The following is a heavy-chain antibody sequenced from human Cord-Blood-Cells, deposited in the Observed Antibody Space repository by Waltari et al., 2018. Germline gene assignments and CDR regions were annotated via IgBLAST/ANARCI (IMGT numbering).Heavy chain of an antibody. V-gene: IGHV4-34*01. CDR3: ARAPRDYSNTLYYYGMDV. D-gene: IGHD4-4*01. J-gene: IGHJ6*02. Sequence: QVQLQQWGAGLLKPSETLSLTCAVYGGSFSGYYWSWIRQPPGKGLEWIGEINHSGTTHCSPSLKSRVTMSVDTSKNQFSLKLSSVTAADTAVYYCARAPRDYSNTLYYYGMDVWGQGTTVTVSS. CDR1: GGSFSGYY. CDR2: INHSGTT.